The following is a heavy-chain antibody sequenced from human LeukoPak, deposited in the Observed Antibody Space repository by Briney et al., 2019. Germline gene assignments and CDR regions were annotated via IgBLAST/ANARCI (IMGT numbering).Heavy chain of an antibody. D-gene: IGHD1-26*01. CDR2: INHSGST. CDR1: GGSFSGYY. V-gene: IGHV4-34*01. J-gene: IGHJ4*02. CDR3: ARGRRVGATIIDY. Sequence: LETLSLTCAVYGGSFSGYYWSWIRQPPGKGLEWIGEINHSGSTNYNPSLKSRVTISVDTSKNQFSLKLSSVTAADTAVYYCARGRRVGATIIDYWGQGTLVTVSS.